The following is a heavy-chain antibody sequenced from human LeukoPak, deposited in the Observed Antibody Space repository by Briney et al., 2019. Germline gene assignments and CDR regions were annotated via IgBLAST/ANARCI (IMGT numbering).Heavy chain of an antibody. V-gene: IGHV4-34*01. CDR1: GGSFSGYY. J-gene: IGHJ4*02. CDR3: ARGRRYYDSSGYYYPC. Sequence: SETLSLTCAVYGGSFSGYYWSWIRQPPGKGLEWIGEINHSGSTNYNPSLKSRVTISVDTSKNQFSLKLSSVTAADTAVYYCARGRRYYDSSGYYYPCWGQGTLVTVSS. CDR2: INHSGST. D-gene: IGHD3-22*01.